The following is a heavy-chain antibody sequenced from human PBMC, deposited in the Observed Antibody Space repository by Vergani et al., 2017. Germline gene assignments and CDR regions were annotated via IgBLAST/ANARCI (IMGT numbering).Heavy chain of an antibody. CDR2: INPSGGST. D-gene: IGHD6-19*01. Sequence: QVQLVQSGAEVTKPGASVKVSCKASGYTFTSYYMHWVRQAPGQGLEWMGIINPSGGSTSYAQKFQGRVTMTRDTSTSTVYMELSSLRSEETAVYYCAREPPIAVAVTGGAFDIWGQGTMVTVSS. CDR1: GYTFTSYY. CDR3: AREPPIAVAVTGGAFDI. V-gene: IGHV1-46*01. J-gene: IGHJ3*02.